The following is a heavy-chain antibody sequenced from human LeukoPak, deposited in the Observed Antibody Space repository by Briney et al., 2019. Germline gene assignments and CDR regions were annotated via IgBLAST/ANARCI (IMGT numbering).Heavy chain of an antibody. Sequence: GGSLRLSCAASGFTFDDYAMRWVRQAPGKGLEWVSLISGDGGSTYYVDSVEGRFTISRDNSKNSLYLQMNSLRTEDTALYYCAKDWGYYYDSSGYFDYWGQGTLVTVSS. V-gene: IGHV3-43*02. J-gene: IGHJ4*02. CDR3: AKDWGYYYDSSGYFDY. CDR1: GFTFDDYA. CDR2: ISGDGGST. D-gene: IGHD3-22*01.